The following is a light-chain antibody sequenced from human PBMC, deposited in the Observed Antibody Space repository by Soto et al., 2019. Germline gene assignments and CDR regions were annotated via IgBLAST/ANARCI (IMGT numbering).Light chain of an antibody. V-gene: IGKV1-17*01. CDR3: LQHNSYPYS. CDR1: QGIGNG. Sequence: DIQMTQSPSSLSASVGDRVTITCRASQGIGNGLGWYQQKPGKAPKRLIDAASSLQSGVTSRFSGSGSGTEFTLTISSLQPEDFATYYCLQHNSYPYSFGQGTKLEIK. CDR2: AAS. J-gene: IGKJ2*03.